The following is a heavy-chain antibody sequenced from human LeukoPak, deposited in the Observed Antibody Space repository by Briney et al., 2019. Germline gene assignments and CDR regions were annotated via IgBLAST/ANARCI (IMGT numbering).Heavy chain of an antibody. Sequence: PGRSLRLSCAASGFTFDDYAMHWVRQAPGKGLEWVSGISWNSGSIGYADSVKGRFTISRDNAKNPLYLQMNSLRAEDTALYYCAKERPGGWVFDYWGQGTLVTDSS. J-gene: IGHJ4*02. V-gene: IGHV3-9*01. CDR3: AKERPGGWVFDY. D-gene: IGHD1-26*01. CDR2: ISWNSGSI. CDR1: GFTFDDYA.